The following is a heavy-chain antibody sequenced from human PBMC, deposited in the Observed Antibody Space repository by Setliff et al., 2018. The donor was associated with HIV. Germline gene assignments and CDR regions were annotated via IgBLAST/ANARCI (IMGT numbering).Heavy chain of an antibody. J-gene: IGHJ4*02. CDR2: ISGSGGST. CDR1: GFTFNSYA. D-gene: IGHD1-26*01. CDR3: AKGRHLLYYFDY. V-gene: IGHV3-23*01. Sequence: GGSLRLSCAASGFTFNSYAMSWVRQAPGKGLEWVSAISGSGGSTYYADSGKGRFTIARDNSKNTLDLQMNGLRAEDTAVYYCAKGRHLLYYFDYWGQGTLVTVSS.